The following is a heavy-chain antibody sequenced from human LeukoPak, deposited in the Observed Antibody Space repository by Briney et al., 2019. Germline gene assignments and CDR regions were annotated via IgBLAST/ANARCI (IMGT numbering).Heavy chain of an antibody. V-gene: IGHV3-53*01. CDR1: GFTFSTYA. D-gene: IGHD4-17*01. J-gene: IGHJ4*02. CDR2: IYSGGST. Sequence: GGSLRLSCAASGFTFSTYAMSWGRQAPGKGLAWFSLIYSGGSTYYADSVKGRFTISRDNSKNTLYLQMNSLRAEDTAVYYCARDRGNDYGDYLGYWGQGTLVTVSS. CDR3: ARDRGNDYGDYLGY.